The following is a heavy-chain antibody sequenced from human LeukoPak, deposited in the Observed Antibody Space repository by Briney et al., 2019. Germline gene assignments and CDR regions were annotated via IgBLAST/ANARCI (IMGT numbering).Heavy chain of an antibody. V-gene: IGHV1-8*01. J-gene: IGHJ4*02. Sequence: GASVKVSCKASGYTFTSYDINWVRQATGQGLEWMGWMNPNSGNTGYAQKFQGRISITTSTSISTAFMELNDLRIEDTAVYYCARGAPYTNSPYWGQGTLVTVSS. CDR2: MNPNSGNT. CDR3: ARGAPYTNSPY. CDR1: GYTFTSYD. D-gene: IGHD4-11*01.